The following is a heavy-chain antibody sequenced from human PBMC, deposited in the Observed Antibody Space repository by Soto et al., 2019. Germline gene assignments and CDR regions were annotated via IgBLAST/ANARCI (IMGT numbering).Heavy chain of an antibody. CDR2: LQSIVGS. D-gene: IGHD6-19*01. V-gene: IGHV4-61*01. CDR1: GVSVSSPYHP. J-gene: IGHJ4*02. Sequence: QVQLQESGPGLVKPSETLSLTCDVAGVSVSSPYHPWSWILQAPGKGLEWIGQLQSIVGSNYNPSLKRRLNSSLHRSRNQFSLTLTSVTAADTAVYSCALSLPGAGGVGYWGQRTLITVSS. CDR3: ALSLPGAGGVGY.